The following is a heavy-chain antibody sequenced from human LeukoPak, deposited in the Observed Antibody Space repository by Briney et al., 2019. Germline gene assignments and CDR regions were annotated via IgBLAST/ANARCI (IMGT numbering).Heavy chain of an antibody. Sequence: QTLSLTCAISGDSVSSNSVTWNWIRQSPSRGLEWLGRTYYRSTWYNDYAVSVRGRITVNPDTSKNQFSLHLNSATPEDTAVYYCARRLTQYDCFDPWGQGILVTVSS. CDR3: ARRLTQYDCFDP. CDR1: GDSVSSNSVT. V-gene: IGHV6-1*01. J-gene: IGHJ5*02. CDR2: TYYRSTWYN. D-gene: IGHD2-2*01.